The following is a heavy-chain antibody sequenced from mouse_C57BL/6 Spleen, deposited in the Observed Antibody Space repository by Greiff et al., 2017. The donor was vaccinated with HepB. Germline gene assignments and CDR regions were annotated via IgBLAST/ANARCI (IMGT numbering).Heavy chain of an antibody. D-gene: IGHD1-1*01. CDR1: GYAFSSYW. CDR3: ARERITTVVDYFDY. V-gene: IGHV1-80*01. CDR2: IYPGDGDT. J-gene: IGHJ2*01. Sequence: QVQLQQSGAELVKPGASVKISCKASGYAFSSYWMNWVKQRPGKGLEWIGQIYPGDGDTNYNGKFKGKATLTADKSSSTAYMQLSSLTSEDSAVYFCARERITTVVDYFDYWGQGTTLTVSS.